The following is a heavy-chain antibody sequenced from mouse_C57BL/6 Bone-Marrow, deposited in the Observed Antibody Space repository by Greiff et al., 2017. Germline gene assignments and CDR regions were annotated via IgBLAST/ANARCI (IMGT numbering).Heavy chain of an antibody. CDR2: IYPRSGNT. V-gene: IGHV1-81*01. Sequence: QVQLQQSGAELARPGASVKLSCKASGYTFTSYGISWVKQRTGQGLEWIGEIYPRSGNTYYNEKFKGKDTLTADKSSSTAYMELRSLTSEDSAVYFCARWNGYYGRRDYLDYWGQGTTLTVSS. D-gene: IGHD1-1*01. CDR1: GYTFTSYG. CDR3: ARWNGYYGRRDYLDY. J-gene: IGHJ2*01.